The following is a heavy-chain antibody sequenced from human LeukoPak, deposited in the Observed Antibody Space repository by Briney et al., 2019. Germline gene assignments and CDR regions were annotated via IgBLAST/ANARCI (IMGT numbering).Heavy chain of an antibody. CDR1: GYSFTTYW. D-gene: IGHD1-26*01. CDR3: ARRFSEVGATRSPFDY. Sequence: GESLKISCKGSGYSFTTYWIGWVRQMPGKGPEWMGNIYPGDSDTRYSPSFQGQVTISADKSINTAYLQWSSLKASDTATYFCARRFSEVGATRSPFDYWGQGTLVTLSS. V-gene: IGHV5-51*01. CDR2: IYPGDSDT. J-gene: IGHJ4*02.